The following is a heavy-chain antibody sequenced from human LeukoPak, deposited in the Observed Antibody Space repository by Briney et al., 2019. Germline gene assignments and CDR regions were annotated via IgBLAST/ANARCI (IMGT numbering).Heavy chain of an antibody. Sequence: GGSLRLSCAASRFSFSNYWMKWVRQDPGKGLEWVANINEDGSEKYYVDSVRGRFTISRDNAKNSLYLQMNSLRTEDTAIYYCARGGVRRGYYDYWGQGTLVTVSS. V-gene: IGHV3-7*01. D-gene: IGHD1-14*01. J-gene: IGHJ4*02. CDR3: ARGGVRRGYYDY. CDR2: INEDGSEK. CDR1: RFSFSNYW.